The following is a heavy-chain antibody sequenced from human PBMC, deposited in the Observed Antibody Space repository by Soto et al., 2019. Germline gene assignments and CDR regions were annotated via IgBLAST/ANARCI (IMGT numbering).Heavy chain of an antibody. Sequence: GGSLRLSCAASEFTFSTYWMHWVRQAPGEGLVWVSRIKSDGSGISYADSVKGRFTISRDYAKNTLYLQMNSLRADDTAVYYCARCYGSGSYYGGDYYYYGMDVWGQGTTVTVSS. CDR2: IKSDGSGI. CDR1: EFTFSTYW. V-gene: IGHV3-74*01. J-gene: IGHJ6*02. D-gene: IGHD3-10*01. CDR3: ARCYGSGSYYGGDYYYYGMDV.